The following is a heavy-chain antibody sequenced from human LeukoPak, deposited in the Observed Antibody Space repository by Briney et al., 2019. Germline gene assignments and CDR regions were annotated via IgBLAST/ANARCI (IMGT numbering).Heavy chain of an antibody. CDR2: IFYRGSI. D-gene: IGHD3/OR15-3a*01. V-gene: IGHV4-59*12. J-gene: IGHJ3*02. CDR3: ARGVVLGQDDAFDI. Sequence: SETLSLTCTVSGGSISGYYWSWIRQPPGKGLEWIGYIFYRGSIDYSPSLQGRVTISVDTSKNHLSLRLTSVTAADTAVYFCARGVVLGQDDAFDIWGRGTMVTVSS. CDR1: GGSISGYY.